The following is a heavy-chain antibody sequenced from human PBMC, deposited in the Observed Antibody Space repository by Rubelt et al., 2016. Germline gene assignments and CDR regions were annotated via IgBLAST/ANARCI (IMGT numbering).Heavy chain of an antibody. CDR1: GGSFSNYY. D-gene: IGHD5-18*01. CDR2: INHSGGT. V-gene: IGHV4-34*01. Sequence: QVQLQQWGAGLFRPSQTLSLTCGVYGGSFSNYYWTWIRQPPGKGPEWIGEINHSGGTNYNPSLTSRVTISVDTSKNQFSLKWTSVRAADTAVYYCARGYNYGPQYDFWGQGTLVTVSS. CDR3: ARGYNYGPQYDF. J-gene: IGHJ4*02.